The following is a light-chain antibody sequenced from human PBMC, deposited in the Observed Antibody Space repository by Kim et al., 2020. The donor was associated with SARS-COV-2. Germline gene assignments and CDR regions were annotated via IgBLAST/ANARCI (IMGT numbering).Light chain of an antibody. J-gene: IGLJ2*01. CDR2: GKD. CDR1: SLRSYY. V-gene: IGLV3-19*01. Sequence: SSELTQDPAVSVALGQTVRITCQGDSLRSYYATWYQQKPGQAPKVVIYGKDNRPSGIPDRFSGSSSGNTAYLTSTGTQAGDEADYYCNSRDSNDNVVFGGGTKVTVL. CDR3: NSRDSNDNVV.